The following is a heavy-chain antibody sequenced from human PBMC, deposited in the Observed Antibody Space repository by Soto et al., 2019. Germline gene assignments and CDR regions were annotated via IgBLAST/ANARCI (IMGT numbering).Heavy chain of an antibody. CDR2: IYNSGTT. V-gene: IGHV4-38-2*01. J-gene: IGHJ4*02. D-gene: IGHD3-3*01. CDR3: ASTDAVGYYPY. CDR1: K. Sequence: KWAWIRQSPGEGLMWIGSIYNSGTTYYNPSVESRVIISVDTSESRFALRLTSVTAADSAVYYCASTDAVGYYPYCGPGTLVTVSS.